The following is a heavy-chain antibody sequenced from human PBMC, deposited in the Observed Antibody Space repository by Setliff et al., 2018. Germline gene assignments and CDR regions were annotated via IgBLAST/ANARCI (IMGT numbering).Heavy chain of an antibody. V-gene: IGHV1-69*05. J-gene: IGHJ6*02. CDR1: GGTFSSYA. CDR3: ARESGPYSNYDYYYGMDV. D-gene: IGHD4-4*01. Sequence: GASVKVSCKASGGTFSSYAISWVRQAPGQGLEWMGGIIPIFGTANYAQKFQGRVTITTDESTSTAYMELSSLRSEDTAVYYCARESGPYSNYDYYYGMDVWGQGTTVTVSS. CDR2: IIPIFGTA.